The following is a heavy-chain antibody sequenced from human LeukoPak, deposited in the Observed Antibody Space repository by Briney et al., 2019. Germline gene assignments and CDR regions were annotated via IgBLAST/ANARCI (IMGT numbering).Heavy chain of an antibody. CDR1: GFIFSSYS. V-gene: IGHV3-48*04. CDR2: ISSSGSTI. D-gene: IGHD3-10*02. Sequence: GGSLRLSCAASGFIFSSYSMNWVRQAPGKGLEWVSFISSSGSTIYYADSVKGRFTISRDNAKNSLYLQMNSLRAEDTAVYYCAELGITMIGGVWGKGTTVTISS. CDR3: AELGITMIGGV. J-gene: IGHJ6*04.